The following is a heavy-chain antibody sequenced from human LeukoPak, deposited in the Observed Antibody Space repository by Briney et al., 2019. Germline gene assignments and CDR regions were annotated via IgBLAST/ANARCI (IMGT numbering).Heavy chain of an antibody. J-gene: IGHJ6*03. CDR2: ISGSGGST. V-gene: IGHV3-23*01. CDR1: GFTFSSYG. CDR3: AKEVAEYSGSFVYYYMDV. Sequence: SGGSLRLSCAASGFTFSSYGMSWVRQAPGKGLEWVSAISGSGGSTYYADSVKGRFTISRDNSKNTLYLQMNSLRAEDTAVYYCAKEVAEYSGSFVYYYMDVWGKGTTVTISS. D-gene: IGHD1-26*01.